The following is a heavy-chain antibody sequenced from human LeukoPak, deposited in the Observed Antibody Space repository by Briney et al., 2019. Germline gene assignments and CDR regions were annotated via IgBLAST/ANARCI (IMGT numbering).Heavy chain of an antibody. CDR1: GFTFSSYE. J-gene: IGHJ5*02. V-gene: IGHV3-48*03. D-gene: IGHD3-10*01. CDR3: ARVMMVWFGELEKFDP. Sequence: GGSLRLSCAASGFTFSSYEMNWVRQAPGKGLEWVSYISSSGSTIYYADSVKGRFTISRDNAKSSLYLQMNSLRAEDTAVYYCARVMMVWFGELEKFDPWGQGTLVTVSS. CDR2: ISSSGSTI.